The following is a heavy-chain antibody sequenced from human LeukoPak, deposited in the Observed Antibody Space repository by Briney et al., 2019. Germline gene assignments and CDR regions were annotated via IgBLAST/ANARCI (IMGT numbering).Heavy chain of an antibody. Sequence: PGGSLRLPCTASGFTFSNFGINWVRQAPGKGLEWVSCMDRHTNIYYADSVRGRFTISRDNAKNSVYLQMNSLTVEDTALYYCVGDPTTNRFQYFQYWGQGALVTVSS. D-gene: IGHD1-14*01. CDR2: MDRHTNI. V-gene: IGHV3-21*01. J-gene: IGHJ4*02. CDR1: GFTFSNFG. CDR3: VGDPTTNRFQYFQY.